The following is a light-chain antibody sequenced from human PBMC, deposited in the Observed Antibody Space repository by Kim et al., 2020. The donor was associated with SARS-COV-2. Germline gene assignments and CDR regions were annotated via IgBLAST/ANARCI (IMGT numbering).Light chain of an antibody. CDR3: QVWDISSDSVV. J-gene: IGLJ2*01. CDR1: SIGGKM. V-gene: IGLV3-21*04. Sequence: PGKTPLITGGGNSIGGKMVHWYQQKPGQAPMLVMYYDRNRHSGIPERFSGSNSGNTATLIISRVEAGDEADYYCQVWDISSDSVVFGGGTQLTVL. CDR2: YDR.